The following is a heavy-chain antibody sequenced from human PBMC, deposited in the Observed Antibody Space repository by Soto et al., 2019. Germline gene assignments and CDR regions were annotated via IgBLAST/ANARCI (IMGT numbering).Heavy chain of an antibody. CDR3: ASLPAAMSSFDY. CDR2: INHSGST. J-gene: IGHJ4*02. Sequence: SETLSLTCAVYGGSFSGYYWSWIRQPPGKGLEWIGEINHSGSTNYNPSLKSRVTISVDTSKNQFSLKLSSVTAADTAVYYCASLPAAMSSFDYWGQGTLVTVSS. CDR1: GGSFSGYY. D-gene: IGHD2-2*01. V-gene: IGHV4-34*01.